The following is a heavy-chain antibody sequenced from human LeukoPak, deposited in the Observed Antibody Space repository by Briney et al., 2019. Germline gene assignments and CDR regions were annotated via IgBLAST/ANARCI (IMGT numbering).Heavy chain of an antibody. J-gene: IGHJ4*02. Sequence: GGSLRLSCAASGFTFSNYGLHWVRQAPGKGLEWATFIRYDGSDKYYADSVKGRFTISRDNSKNTLYLQMNSLRAEDTAVYYCAKDLGLYGFWSGYHSWGPGILVTVSS. CDR3: AKDLGLYGFWSGYHS. V-gene: IGHV3-30*02. CDR2: IRYDGSDK. CDR1: GFTFSNYG. D-gene: IGHD3/OR15-3a*01.